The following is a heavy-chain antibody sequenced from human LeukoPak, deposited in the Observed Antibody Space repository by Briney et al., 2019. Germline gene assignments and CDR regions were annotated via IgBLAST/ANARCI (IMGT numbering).Heavy chain of an antibody. CDR3: AKAEDYYDSSGYYW. J-gene: IGHJ4*02. V-gene: IGHV3-23*01. CDR2: ISGSGGST. D-gene: IGHD3-22*01. CDR1: GFTFSSYG. Sequence: GGSLRLSCAASGFTFSSYGMSWVRQAPGKGLEWVSAISGSGGSTYYADSVKGRFTISRDNSKNTLYLQMNSLRAEDTAVYYCAKAEDYYDSSGYYWWGQGTLVTVSS.